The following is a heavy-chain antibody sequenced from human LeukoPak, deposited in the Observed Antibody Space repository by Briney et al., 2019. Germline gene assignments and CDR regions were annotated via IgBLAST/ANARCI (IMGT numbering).Heavy chain of an antibody. V-gene: IGHV3-23*01. D-gene: IGHD3-22*01. CDR1: GFTFSSYA. Sequence: GSLRLSCAASGFTFSSYAMSWVRQAPGKGLEWVSAISGSGGSTYYADSVKGRFTVSRDNSKNTLYLQMNSLRAEDTAVYYCAKEHNYDSSGYYYPNWFDPWGQGTLVTVSS. CDR3: AKEHNYDSSGYYYPNWFDP. J-gene: IGHJ5*02. CDR2: ISGSGGST.